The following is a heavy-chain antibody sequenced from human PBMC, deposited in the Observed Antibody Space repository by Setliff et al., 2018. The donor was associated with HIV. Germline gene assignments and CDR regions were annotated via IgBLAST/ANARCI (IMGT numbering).Heavy chain of an antibody. CDR3: ARRAMWGDLDY. J-gene: IGHJ4*02. Sequence: KTSEPLSLTCGVSGETFRGYKWSWIRQSPGKGLEWIGEIDHIGSTTYNPSLKTRITMSSDTSKRQFSLKLSSVTAADTATYYCARRAMWGDLDYWGQGALVTVSS. V-gene: IGHV4-34*01. CDR1: GETFRGYK. D-gene: IGHD3-16*01. CDR2: IDHIGST.